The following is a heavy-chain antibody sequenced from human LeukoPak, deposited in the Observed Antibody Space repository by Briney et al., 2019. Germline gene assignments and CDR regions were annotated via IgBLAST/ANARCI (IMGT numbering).Heavy chain of an antibody. CDR2: IWYDGSNK. CDR3: ARLPHSGSYGLDY. CDR1: GFTFSIHG. D-gene: IGHD1-26*01. V-gene: IGHV3-33*01. J-gene: IGHJ4*02. Sequence: GGSLRLSCAASGFTFSIHGMHWVRQAPGKGLEWVAAIWYDGSNKYYADSVKGRFSISRDNSKNTLYLQMDSLRAEDTAVYYCARLPHSGSYGLDYWGQGTLVTVSS.